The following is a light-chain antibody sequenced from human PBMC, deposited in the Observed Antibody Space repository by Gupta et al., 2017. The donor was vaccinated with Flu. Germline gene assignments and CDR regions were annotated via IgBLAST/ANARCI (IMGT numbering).Light chain of an antibody. V-gene: IGKV3-11*01. Sequence: EGATPTSSVSQSVGTYLAWYQQRPGQAPRLLIYDASNRATAIPDRFLGGGSGTDFTLTISRLEPEDFAVYYCQQYSNWLWTFGEGTKVEIK. CDR3: QQYSNWLWT. CDR1: QSVGTY. J-gene: IGKJ1*01. CDR2: DAS.